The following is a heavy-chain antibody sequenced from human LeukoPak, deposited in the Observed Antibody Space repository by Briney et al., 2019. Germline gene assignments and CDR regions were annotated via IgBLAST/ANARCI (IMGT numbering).Heavy chain of an antibody. D-gene: IGHD3-16*01. V-gene: IGHV4-61*01. J-gene: IGHJ4*02. CDR2: ISYSGST. CDR1: GGSVSSGTYY. CDR3: ARRSVGGGERFDY. Sequence: KPSETLSLTCSVSGGSVSSGTYYWTWIRQPPGKGLEWIGYISYSGSTNYNPSLKSRVTISADTSKNRFSLKLSSVTAADTAVYYCARRSVGGGERFDYWGQGILVTVSS.